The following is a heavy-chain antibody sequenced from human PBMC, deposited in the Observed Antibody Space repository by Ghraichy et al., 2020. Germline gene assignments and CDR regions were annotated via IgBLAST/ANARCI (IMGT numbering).Heavy chain of an antibody. D-gene: IGHD2-21*01. V-gene: IGHV3-48*01. CDR2: ISSTDLTI. J-gene: IGHJ6*02. Sequence: GESLNISCVVSGYSFSDYGMTWVRVAPGKGLEWISYISSTDLTIYYADSVKGRFTVSRDNAKNSLYLQMSSLRADDTAVYYCARGIFEDVRGQGTTVTVSS. CDR1: GYSFSDYG. CDR3: ARGIFEDV.